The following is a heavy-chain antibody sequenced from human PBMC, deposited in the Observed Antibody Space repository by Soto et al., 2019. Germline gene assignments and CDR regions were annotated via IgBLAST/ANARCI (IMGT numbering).Heavy chain of an antibody. CDR2: ISGSARTI. V-gene: IGHV3-11*01. Sequence: QVQLVESGGGLVKPGGSLRLSCAASGFTFSDYYMSWIRQAPGKGLEWVSYISGSARTIYYADSVKGRFTISRDNTKNSLYLKMNSLRAEDTAVYYCARDDEGVPMEDWGQGTLVTVSS. D-gene: IGHD2-8*01. CDR1: GFTFSDYY. J-gene: IGHJ4*02. CDR3: ARDDEGVPMED.